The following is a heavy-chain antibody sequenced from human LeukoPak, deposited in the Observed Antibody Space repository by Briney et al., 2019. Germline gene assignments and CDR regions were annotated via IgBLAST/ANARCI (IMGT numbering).Heavy chain of an antibody. CDR3: AGTYYYDSSGSPD. CDR2: ISSSGSTI. V-gene: IGHV3-48*03. Sequence: GGSLRLSCAASGFTFSSYEMNGVRQAPGKGLEGVSYISSSGSTIYYADSVKGRFTISRDNAKNSLYLQMNSLRAEDTAVYYCAGTYYYDSSGSPDWGQGTLVTVSS. CDR1: GFTFSSYE. D-gene: IGHD3-22*01. J-gene: IGHJ4*02.